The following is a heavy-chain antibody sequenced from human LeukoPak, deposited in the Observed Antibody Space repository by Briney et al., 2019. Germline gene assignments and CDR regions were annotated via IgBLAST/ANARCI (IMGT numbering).Heavy chain of an antibody. Sequence: GRSLRLSCAASGFTFSSYGMHWVRQAPGKGLEWVAVISYDGSNKYYADSVKGRFTISRDNSKNTLYLQMNSLRAEDTAVYYCAKEAVVVPAAKWAFDYWGQGTLVTVSS. J-gene: IGHJ4*02. CDR1: GFTFSSYG. CDR2: ISYDGSNK. CDR3: AKEAVVVPAAKWAFDY. D-gene: IGHD2-2*01. V-gene: IGHV3-30*18.